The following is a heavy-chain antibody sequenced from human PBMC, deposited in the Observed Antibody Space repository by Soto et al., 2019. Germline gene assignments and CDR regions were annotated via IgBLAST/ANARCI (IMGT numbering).Heavy chain of an antibody. V-gene: IGHV3-48*02. CDR3: ARGYSSSSGWFDP. Sequence: QPGGSLRLSCAASGFTFSSYSMNWVRQAPGKGLEWVSYISSSSSTIYYADSVKGRFTISRDNAKNSLCLQMNSLRDEDTAVYYCARGYSSSSGWFDPWGQGTLVTVSS. CDR1: GFTFSSYS. D-gene: IGHD6-6*01. CDR2: ISSSSSTI. J-gene: IGHJ5*02.